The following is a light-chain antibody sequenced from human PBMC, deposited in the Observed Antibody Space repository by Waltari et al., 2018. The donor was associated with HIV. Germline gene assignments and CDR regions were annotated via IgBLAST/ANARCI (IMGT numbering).Light chain of an antibody. V-gene: IGLV3-21*01. CDR2: DDH. J-gene: IGLJ3*02. CDR1: YSNIGSNT. CDR3: QVWHTNDFYRE. Sequence: VLTQTPSLSGTPGQRVTISCSGGYSNIGSNTVHWYQQKPGQAPIMVIYDDHDRPSGIPERFSGSSSGNTATLTINRVEVGDEADYYCQVWHTNDFYREFGGGTKL.